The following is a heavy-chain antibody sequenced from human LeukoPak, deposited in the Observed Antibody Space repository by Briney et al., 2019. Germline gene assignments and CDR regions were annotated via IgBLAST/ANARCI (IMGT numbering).Heavy chain of an antibody. J-gene: IGHJ4*02. D-gene: IGHD6-13*01. CDR2: INHSRST. CDR3: ARGLAAAGTPLDY. Sequence: PSETLSLTCAVYGGSFSGYYWSWIRQPPGKGLEWIGEINHSRSTNYNPSLKSRVTISVDTSKNQFSLKLSSVTAADTAVYYCARGLAAAGTPLDYWGQGTLVTVSS. CDR1: GGSFSGYY. V-gene: IGHV4-34*01.